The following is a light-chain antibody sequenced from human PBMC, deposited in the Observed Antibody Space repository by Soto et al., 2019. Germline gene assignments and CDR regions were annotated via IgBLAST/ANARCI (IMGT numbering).Light chain of an antibody. CDR2: ANS. V-gene: IGLV1-40*01. Sequence: QSVLTQPPSVSGAPGQRVTISCAGSSSSIGAGYDVHWYQQLPGAAPKLLIYANSNRPSGVPDRFSGSKYGASASLAITGLLAEDEADYYCQAYDSSLYGYVFGSGTNVTVL. J-gene: IGLJ1*01. CDR1: SSSIGAGYD. CDR3: QAYDSSLYGYV.